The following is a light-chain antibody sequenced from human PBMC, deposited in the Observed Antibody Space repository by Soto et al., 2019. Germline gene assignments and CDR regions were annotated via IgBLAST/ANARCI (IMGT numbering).Light chain of an antibody. Sequence: NFMLTQPHSVSESPEKTVTISCTGSSGSIDSNYVQWYQQRPGSAPSTVIYEDNQRPSGVPDRFSGSIDSSSNSASLTISGPKTEDEADNYCQSYDNSNQRVFGGGTKLTVL. V-gene: IGLV6-57*02. J-gene: IGLJ3*02. CDR1: SGSIDSNY. CDR2: EDN. CDR3: QSYDNSNQRV.